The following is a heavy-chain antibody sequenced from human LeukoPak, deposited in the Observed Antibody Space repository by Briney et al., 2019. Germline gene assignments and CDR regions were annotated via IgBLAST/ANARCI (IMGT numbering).Heavy chain of an antibody. D-gene: IGHD1-26*01. J-gene: IGHJ4*02. CDR1: GGSFSGYY. V-gene: IGHV4-34*01. CDR2: INHSGST. CDR3: ARSRIVGASPPNY. Sequence: ETLSLTCAVYGGSFSGYYWGWIRQPPGKGLEWIGEINHSGSTNYNPSLKSRVTISVDTSKNQSSLKLSSVTAADTAVYYCARSRIVGASPPNYWGQGTLVTVSS.